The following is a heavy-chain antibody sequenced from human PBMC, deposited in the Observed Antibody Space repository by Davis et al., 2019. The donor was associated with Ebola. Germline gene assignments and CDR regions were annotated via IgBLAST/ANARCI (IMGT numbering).Heavy chain of an antibody. D-gene: IGHD1-26*01. V-gene: IGHV3-9*01. J-gene: IGHJ4*02. CDR2: ISWNSGSI. CDR1: GFTFDDYA. CDR3: AKDFHAWELRYYFDY. Sequence: PGGSLRLSCAASGFTFDDYAMHWVRQAPGKGLEWVSGISWNSGSIGYADSVKGRFTISRDNAKNSLYLQMNSLRAEDTALYYCAKDFHAWELRYYFDYWGQGTLVTVSS.